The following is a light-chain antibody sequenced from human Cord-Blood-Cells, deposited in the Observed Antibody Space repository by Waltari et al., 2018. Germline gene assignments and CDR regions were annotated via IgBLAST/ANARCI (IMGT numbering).Light chain of an antibody. V-gene: IGLV2-23*01. Sequence: QSALTQPASVSGSPGQSITISCTGTSSDVGSYNLVSWYQQHPGKAPKLMLYEGSKRPSGVSNRFSGSKSGNTASLTISGLQAEDEADYYCCSYAGSSTSYVFGTGTKVTVL. CDR1: SSDVGSYNL. CDR3: CSYAGSSTSYV. J-gene: IGLJ1*01. CDR2: EGS.